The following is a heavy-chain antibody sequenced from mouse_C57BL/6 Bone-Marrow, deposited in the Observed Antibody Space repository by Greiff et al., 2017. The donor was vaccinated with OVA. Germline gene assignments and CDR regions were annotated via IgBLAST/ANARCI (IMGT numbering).Heavy chain of an antibody. CDR3: ARLGQDFDY. D-gene: IGHD2-14*01. V-gene: IGHV5-6*01. Sequence: EVKLMESGGDLVKPGGFLKLYCAASGFTFSSYGIPWVRQTPDKRLEWVATISSGGSYTYYPDSVTGRFTISRDKAKHTLYLQMSSLKSEDTAMYYCARLGQDFDYWGQGTTLTVSS. CDR1: GFTFSSYG. CDR2: ISSGGSYT. J-gene: IGHJ2*01.